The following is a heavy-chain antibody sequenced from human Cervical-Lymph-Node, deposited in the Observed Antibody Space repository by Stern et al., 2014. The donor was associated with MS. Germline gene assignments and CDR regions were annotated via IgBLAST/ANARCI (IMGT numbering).Heavy chain of an antibody. Sequence: VQLVESGAEVKKPGESLKISCKGSGYSFTSYWIGWVRQMPGKGLEWMGIIYPGDSDTRYSPSFQGQVTISADKSISTAYLQWSSLKASDTAMYYCARHKRSINYGDYVDWFDPWGQGTLVTVSS. D-gene: IGHD4-17*01. V-gene: IGHV5-51*01. CDR1: GYSFTSYW. CDR2: IYPGDSDT. J-gene: IGHJ5*02. CDR3: ARHKRSINYGDYVDWFDP.